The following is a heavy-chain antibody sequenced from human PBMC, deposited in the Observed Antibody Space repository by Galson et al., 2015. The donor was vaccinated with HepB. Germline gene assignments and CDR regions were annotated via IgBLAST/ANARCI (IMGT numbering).Heavy chain of an antibody. CDR3: AKGYGLFDS. D-gene: IGHD4-17*01. Sequence: SLRLSCAASGFTFDSHAMGWVRQAPGKGLEWVSVISGRSDYTLYADSVKGRFTISRDNAKNTLYLQMNSLRGEDTALYYCAKGYGLFDSWGQGTLVIVSS. CDR2: ISGRSDYT. J-gene: IGHJ5*01. CDR1: GFTFDSHA. V-gene: IGHV3-23*01.